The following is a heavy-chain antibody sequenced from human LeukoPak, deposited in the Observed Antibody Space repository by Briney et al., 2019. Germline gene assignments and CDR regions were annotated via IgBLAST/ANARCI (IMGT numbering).Heavy chain of an antibody. Sequence: GESLKISCKGSGYSFTSYWIGWARQMPGKGLEWMRIIYPGDSDTRYSPSFQGQVTISADKSISTAYLQWSSLKASDTAMYYCARLMWDIVVVPAASPDPAGYGMDVWGQGTTVTVSS. V-gene: IGHV5-51*01. CDR1: GYSFTSYW. CDR2: IYPGDSDT. D-gene: IGHD2-2*01. CDR3: ARLMWDIVVVPAASPDPAGYGMDV. J-gene: IGHJ6*02.